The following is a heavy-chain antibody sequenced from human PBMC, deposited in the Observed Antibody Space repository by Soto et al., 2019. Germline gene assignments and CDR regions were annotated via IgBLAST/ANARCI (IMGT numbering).Heavy chain of an antibody. J-gene: IGHJ4*02. CDR2: VDAGGDNI. CDR3: ARDSLRGALLEFAY. D-gene: IGHD2-21*02. CDR1: GFMFRSYN. Sequence: GWSLRRSCAASGFMFRSYNMNWVRQTPGKGLEWIACVDAGGDNIKYADSVRGRFTVSRDDAKNSLYLQMDNLRVDDTAIYYCARDSLRGALLEFAYWGQGTMATVSS. V-gene: IGHV3-48*03.